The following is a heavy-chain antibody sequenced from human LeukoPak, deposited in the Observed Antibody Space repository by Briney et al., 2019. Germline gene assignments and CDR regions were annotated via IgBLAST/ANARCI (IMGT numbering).Heavy chain of an antibody. CDR1: GSTFRSYA. CDR2: IIPIFGTA. CDR3: ARETYCSSTSCYIY. D-gene: IGHD2-2*02. Sequence: GASVKVSCKASGSTFRSYAISWVRQAPGKRLEWMGGIIPIFGTANYAQKFQGRVTITTDESTSTAYMELSSLRSEDTAVYYCARETYCSSTSCYIYWGQGTLVTVSS. V-gene: IGHV1-69*05. J-gene: IGHJ4*02.